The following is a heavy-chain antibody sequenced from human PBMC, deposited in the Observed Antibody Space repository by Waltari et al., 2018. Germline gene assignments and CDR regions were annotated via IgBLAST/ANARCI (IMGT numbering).Heavy chain of an antibody. Sequence: QVQLQQWGAGLLKPSETLSLTCAVYGVSFRDYYWSGIRQPPGTGLEWIGEIKHSGSTNYYPSLRSRVTISADTSKNQFSPKLSSVTAADTAVYYCARAGLTFYNDGSRSIDYWGQGTLVTVSS. J-gene: IGHJ4*02. CDR1: GVSFRDYY. V-gene: IGHV4-34*01. D-gene: IGHD3-22*01. CDR2: IKHSGST. CDR3: ARAGLTFYNDGSRSIDY.